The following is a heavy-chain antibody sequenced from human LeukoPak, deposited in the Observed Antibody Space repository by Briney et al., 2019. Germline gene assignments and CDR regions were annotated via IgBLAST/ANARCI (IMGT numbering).Heavy chain of an antibody. D-gene: IGHD6-25*01. CDR3: AKNIAAPGRVDYQLYGMDE. J-gene: IGHJ6*02. Sequence: GGSLRLSCAASGFPFSGYWMTWVRQAPGKGLQWVASIKQDGSDSYHVDSVKGRFTISRDNAKNSLFLQMNNLRAGDTAVYYCAKNIAAPGRVDYQLYGMDEWGQGTAVTVSS. V-gene: IGHV3-7*01. CDR1: GFPFSGYW. CDR2: IKQDGSDS.